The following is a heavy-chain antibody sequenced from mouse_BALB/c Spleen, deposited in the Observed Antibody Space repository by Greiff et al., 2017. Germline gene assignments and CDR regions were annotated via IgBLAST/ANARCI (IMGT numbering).Heavy chain of an antibody. Sequence: QVQLKESGAELARPGASVKLSCKASGYTFTSYWMQWVKQRPGQGLEWIGAIYPGDGDTRYTQKFKGKATLTADKSSSTAYMQLSSLASEDSAVYYCARSNWDGWDYWGQGTTLTVSS. CDR2: IYPGDGDT. CDR1: GYTFTSYW. J-gene: IGHJ2*01. CDR3: ARSNWDGWDY. D-gene: IGHD4-1*01. V-gene: IGHV1-87*01.